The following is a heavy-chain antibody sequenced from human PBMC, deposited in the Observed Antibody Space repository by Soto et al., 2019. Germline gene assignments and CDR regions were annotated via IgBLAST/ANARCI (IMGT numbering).Heavy chain of an antibody. V-gene: IGHV4-4*07. CDR2: IYTSGST. CDR1: GGSISSYN. Sequence: SETLSLTCTVSGGSISSYNWSWIRQPAGKGLEWIGRIYTSGSTNYNPSLKSRVTTSVDTSKNQFSLKLSSVTAADTAVYYCASGLWFGEFGSNYYGMDVWGQGTTVTVSS. J-gene: IGHJ6*02. D-gene: IGHD3-10*01. CDR3: ASGLWFGEFGSNYYGMDV.